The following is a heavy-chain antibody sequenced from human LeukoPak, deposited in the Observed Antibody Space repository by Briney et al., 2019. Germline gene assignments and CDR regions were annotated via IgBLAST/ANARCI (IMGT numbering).Heavy chain of an antibody. CDR2: INPSGGST. Sequence: ASVKVSCKASGYTFTSYYMHWVRQATGQGLEWMGIINPSGGSTSYAQKFQGRVTMTRDTSTSTVYMELSSLRSEDTAVYYCARTWFGELLFDYWGQGTLVTVSS. D-gene: IGHD3-10*01. J-gene: IGHJ4*02. CDR3: ARTWFGELLFDY. V-gene: IGHV1-46*01. CDR1: GYTFTSYY.